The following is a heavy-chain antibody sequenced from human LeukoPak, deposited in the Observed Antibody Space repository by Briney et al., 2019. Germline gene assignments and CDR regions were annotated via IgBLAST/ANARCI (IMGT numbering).Heavy chain of an antibody. CDR2: ISHSGTT. V-gene: IGHV4-38-2*01. CDR3: ARVAGNNRQGADY. Sequence: SETLSLTCEVSGYSISSIYYWGWIRQSPEKGLEWIATISHSGTTYHNLSLKSRVTISMDTSKDHVFLRLTSVTAADTAVYYCARVAGNNRQGADYWGRGILVTVSS. J-gene: IGHJ4*02. D-gene: IGHD1-14*01. CDR1: GYSISSIYY.